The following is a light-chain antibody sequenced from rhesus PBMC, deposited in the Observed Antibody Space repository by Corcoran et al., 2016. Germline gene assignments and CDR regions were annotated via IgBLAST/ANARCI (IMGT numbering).Light chain of an antibody. Sequence: DIQMSQSPSSLSASVGERVIITCRASQGISNFFNLYQQKQGKDPKLLIYAASSLKSGVPSRFSGIGSGTDFTLTISSLQPEDFAAYYCQQHNSHPFTFGPGTKLDIK. J-gene: IGKJ3*01. CDR3: QQHNSHPFT. V-gene: IGKV1S13*01. CDR2: AAS. CDR1: QGISNF.